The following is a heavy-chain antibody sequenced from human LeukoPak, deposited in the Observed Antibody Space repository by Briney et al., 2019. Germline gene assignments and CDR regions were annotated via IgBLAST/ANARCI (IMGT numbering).Heavy chain of an antibody. V-gene: IGHV1-18*01. CDR3: ARDPSNSSGYHAHFDS. Sequence: GASVKVSCKASGYTFSHHGISWVRQAPGQGLGWMGWISCYNGDTMYAQNVQGRVTMTTDTSTRTAYMELRSLRSDDTAMYYCARDPSNSSGYHAHFDSWGQGTLVTVSS. D-gene: IGHD3-22*01. CDR1: GYTFSHHG. J-gene: IGHJ4*02. CDR2: ISCYNGDT.